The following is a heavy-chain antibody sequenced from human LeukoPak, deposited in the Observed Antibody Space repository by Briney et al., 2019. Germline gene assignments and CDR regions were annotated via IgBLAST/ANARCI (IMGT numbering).Heavy chain of an antibody. J-gene: IGHJ4*02. CDR2: IWYDGSTK. Sequence: GGSLRLSCAASGFNFSNYAMHWVRQVPGKGLEWVAVIWYDGSTKFYANYVKGRFTVSRDNSTNTLYLQMNILRPEDTAIYYCARDSGFGELVTYYFDYWGQGTLVTVSS. V-gene: IGHV3-33*01. D-gene: IGHD3-10*01. CDR3: ARDSGFGELVTYYFDY. CDR1: GFNFSNYA.